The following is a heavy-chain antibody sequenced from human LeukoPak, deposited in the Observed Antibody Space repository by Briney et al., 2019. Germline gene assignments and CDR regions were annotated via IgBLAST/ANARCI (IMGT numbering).Heavy chain of an antibody. D-gene: IGHD2-15*01. CDR3: ASSNANRYCSGGSCLDY. Sequence: SVKVSCKASGGTFSSYAISWVRQAPGQGLEWMGRIIPIFGTANYAQKFQGRVTITTDESTSTAYMELSSLRSEDTAVYYCASSNANRYCSGGSCLDYWGQGTLVTVS. CDR2: IIPIFGTA. V-gene: IGHV1-69*05. J-gene: IGHJ4*02. CDR1: GGTFSSYA.